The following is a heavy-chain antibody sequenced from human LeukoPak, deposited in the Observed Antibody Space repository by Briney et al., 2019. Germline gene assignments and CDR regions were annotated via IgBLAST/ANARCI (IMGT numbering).Heavy chain of an antibody. CDR3: AREFTVRGVGYFDY. D-gene: IGHD3-10*01. Sequence: GASVKVSCKASGYTFTSYGISWVRQAPGQGFEWMGWISAYNGNTNYAQKLQGRVTMTTDTSTSTAYMELRSLRSDDTAVYYCAREFTVRGVGYFDYWGQGTLVTVSS. CDR1: GYTFTSYG. CDR2: ISAYNGNT. V-gene: IGHV1-18*01. J-gene: IGHJ4*02.